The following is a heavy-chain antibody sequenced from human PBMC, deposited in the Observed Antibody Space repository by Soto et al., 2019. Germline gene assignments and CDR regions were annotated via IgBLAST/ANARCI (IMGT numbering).Heavy chain of an antibody. CDR3: AAGSSSWYYIYGMDA. J-gene: IGHJ6*02. D-gene: IGHD6-13*01. CDR2: INHSGST. Sequence: IRPPPGKGLEWIGEINHSGSTNYNPSLKSRVTISVDTSKNQFSLKLSSVTAADTAVYYCAAGSSSWYYIYGMDAGGQWILVTVS. V-gene: IGHV4-34*01.